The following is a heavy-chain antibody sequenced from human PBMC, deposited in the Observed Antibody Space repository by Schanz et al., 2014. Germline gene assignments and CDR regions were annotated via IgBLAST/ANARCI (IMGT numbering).Heavy chain of an antibody. CDR3: AKKGGDYGSGSYQIIDD. CDR2: IGGSGSDT. CDR1: GFTFSSFA. Sequence: EVQLVESGGGLVQPGRSLRLSCEASGFTFSSFAMSWVRPAPGKGLEWVSYIGGSGSDTYYADSVRGRFTISRDNSKNMLYLQMNSLRADDTAVYYCAKKGGDYGSGSYQIIDDWGQGTLVTVSS. D-gene: IGHD3-10*01. V-gene: IGHV3-23*04. J-gene: IGHJ4*02.